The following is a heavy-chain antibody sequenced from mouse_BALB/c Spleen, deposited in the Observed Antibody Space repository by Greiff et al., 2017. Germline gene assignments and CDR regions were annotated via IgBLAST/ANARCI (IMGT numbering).Heavy chain of an antibody. J-gene: IGHJ4*01. CDR3: ARDRGGTSYAMDY. Sequence: EVKLVESGGGLVKPGGSLKLSCAASGFTFSDYYMYWVRQTPGKRLEWVATISDGGSYTYYPDSVKGRFTISRDNAKNNLYLQMSSLKSEDTAMYYCARDRGGTSYAMDYWGQGTSVTVSS. CDR1: GFTFSDYY. V-gene: IGHV5-4*02. CDR2: ISDGGSYT. D-gene: IGHD2-14*01.